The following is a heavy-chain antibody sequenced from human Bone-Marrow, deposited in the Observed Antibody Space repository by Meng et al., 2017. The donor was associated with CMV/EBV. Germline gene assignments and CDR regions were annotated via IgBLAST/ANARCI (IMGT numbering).Heavy chain of an antibody. Sequence: ASVKVSCKASGYTFTGYYMHWVRQAPGQGLEWMGWINPNSGGTNYAQKFQGRVTMTRDTSISTAYMELSRLRSDDTAVYYCARKRFLEWFPIDYWGQATMVTVSS. J-gene: IGHJ4*02. CDR1: GYTFTGYY. D-gene: IGHD3-3*01. CDR2: INPNSGGT. CDR3: ARKRFLEWFPIDY. V-gene: IGHV1-2*02.